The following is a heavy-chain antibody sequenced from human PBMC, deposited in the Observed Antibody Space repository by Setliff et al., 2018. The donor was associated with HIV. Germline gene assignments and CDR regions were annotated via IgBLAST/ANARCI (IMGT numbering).Heavy chain of an antibody. J-gene: IGHJ4*02. CDR2: INHSGST. D-gene: IGHD1-26*01. CDR1: GGSFSGYY. CDR3: AGGPGTTSIDY. Sequence: KASETLSLTCAVYGGSFSGYYWSWIRQPPGKGLEWIGEINHSGSTNYNMSLWSRVTISLDASRNQFSLGLISVTAADTAVYYCAGGPGTTSIDYWAQGTQVTVSS. V-gene: IGHV4-34*01.